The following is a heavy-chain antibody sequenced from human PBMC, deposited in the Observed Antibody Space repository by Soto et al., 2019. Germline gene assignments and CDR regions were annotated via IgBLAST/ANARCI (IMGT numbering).Heavy chain of an antibody. Sequence: QVQLVQSGTEVTKPGSSVQVSCKVSGDTFRSNGISWVRQVPGQGLDWMGGIIAIFGKVNYALKFIGRVTTTADKSSNTAYMELSSLRTDDTGVYYCARDGGVPGMTTILDSWGQGTVVTVSP. CDR1: GDTFRSNG. J-gene: IGHJ5*01. CDR3: ARDGGVPGMTTILDS. V-gene: IGHV1-69*14. CDR2: IIAIFGKV. D-gene: IGHD2-8*02.